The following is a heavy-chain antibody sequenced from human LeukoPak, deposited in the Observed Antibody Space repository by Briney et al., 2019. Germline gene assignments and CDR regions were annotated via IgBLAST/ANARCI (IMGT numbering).Heavy chain of an antibody. D-gene: IGHD5-18*01. J-gene: IGHJ4*02. Sequence: PGGSLRLSCAASGFTFSSYGMHWVRQAPGKGLEWVAFIRYDGSNKYYADSVKGRFTISRDNSKNTLYLQMNSLRAEDTAVYYCAKDWGYSYGFFDYWGQGTLVTVSS. CDR2: IRYDGSNK. CDR1: GFTFSSYG. V-gene: IGHV3-30*02. CDR3: AKDWGYSYGFFDY.